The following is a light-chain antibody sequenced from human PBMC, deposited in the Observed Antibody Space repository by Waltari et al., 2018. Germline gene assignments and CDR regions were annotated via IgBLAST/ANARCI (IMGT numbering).Light chain of an antibody. V-gene: IGLV1-44*01. CDR2: RSD. CDR1: ASNIGNHV. J-gene: IGLJ3*02. Sequence: QSVLTPPPSASGTPGQGVTIPCSGGASNIGNHVVNWYQQVPGKAPKLLIYRSDRRPAGVPDRFSGSKSGTSASLAISGLQSEDEADYYCAAWDDSLNGRWVFGGGTKVTVL. CDR3: AAWDDSLNGRWV.